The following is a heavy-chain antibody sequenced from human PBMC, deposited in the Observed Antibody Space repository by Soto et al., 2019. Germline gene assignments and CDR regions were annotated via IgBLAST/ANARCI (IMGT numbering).Heavy chain of an antibody. Sequence: SVKVSCKASGGTFSSYAISWVRQAPGQGLEWMGGIIPIFGTANYAQKFQGRVTITADESTSTAYMELSSLRSGDTAVYYCASWSGSYYAYFDYWGQGTLVTVSS. V-gene: IGHV1-69*13. CDR3: ASWSGSYYAYFDY. CDR1: GGTFSSYA. J-gene: IGHJ4*02. D-gene: IGHD1-26*01. CDR2: IIPIFGTA.